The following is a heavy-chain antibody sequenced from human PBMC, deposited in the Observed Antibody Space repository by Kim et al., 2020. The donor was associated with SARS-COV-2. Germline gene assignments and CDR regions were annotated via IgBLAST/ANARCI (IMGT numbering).Heavy chain of an antibody. CDR3: ARGWRLGRRTGSYYDY. Sequence: SETLSLTCAVYGGSFSGYYWGWIRQPPGKGLEWMGEINHSGSTNYNPSLKSRFTISVDTSKNQFSLKLSSVTAADTAVYYCARGWRLGRRTGSYYDYWGQGTLVTVSS. V-gene: IGHV4-34*01. CDR1: GGSFSGYY. J-gene: IGHJ4*02. CDR2: INHSGST. D-gene: IGHD3-10*01.